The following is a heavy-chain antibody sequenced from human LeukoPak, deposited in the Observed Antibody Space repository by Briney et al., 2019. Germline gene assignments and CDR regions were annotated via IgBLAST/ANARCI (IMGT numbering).Heavy chain of an antibody. CDR3: ARERPNCGGDCSDY. J-gene: IGHJ4*02. Sequence: GGSLTLSCAASGFTFSTYEMNWVRQAPGKGLEWVSYIDRSGSTLYYADSLKARFAISRDNANNSLYLQMTSLRAEDTAVYYCARERPNCGGDCSDYWGQGTLVAVSS. CDR1: GFTFSTYE. CDR2: IDRSGSTL. V-gene: IGHV3-48*03. D-gene: IGHD2-21*01.